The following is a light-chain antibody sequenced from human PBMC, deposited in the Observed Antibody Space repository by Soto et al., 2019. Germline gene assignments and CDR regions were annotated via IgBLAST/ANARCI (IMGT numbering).Light chain of an antibody. V-gene: IGKV2-30*01. CDR2: KVS. CDR3: MQGTHWPPYT. J-gene: IGKJ2*01. Sequence: DVVMTQSPLSLPVTLGQPASISCRSSQSLAYSDGNTYLNWFQQRPGQSPRRLIYKVSNRDSGVPERFSGSESGTDFTLKISRVEAEDVGVYYCMQGTHWPPYTFGQGTKLEIK. CDR1: QSLAYSDGNTY.